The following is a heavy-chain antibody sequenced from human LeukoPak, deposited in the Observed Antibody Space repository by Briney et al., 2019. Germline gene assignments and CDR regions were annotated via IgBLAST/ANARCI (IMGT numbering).Heavy chain of an antibody. CDR1: GFTFSSYE. Sequence: GGSLRLSCAASGFTFSSYEMNWVRQAPGKGLEWVSYISSSGSTIYYADSVKGRFTISRDNAKNSLYLQMNSLRAEDTAVYYCARGSTHYGYNWNGYWFDPWGQGTLVTVSS. J-gene: IGHJ5*02. D-gene: IGHD1-1*01. CDR2: ISSSGSTI. V-gene: IGHV3-48*03. CDR3: ARGSTHYGYNWNGYWFDP.